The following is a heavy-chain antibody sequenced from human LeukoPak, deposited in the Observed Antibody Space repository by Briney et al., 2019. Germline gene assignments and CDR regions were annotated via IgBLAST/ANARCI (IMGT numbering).Heavy chain of an antibody. J-gene: IGHJ5*02. D-gene: IGHD6-13*01. CDR1: GDSISSSSYY. Sequence: PSETLSLTCTVSGDSISSSSYYWGWIRQPPGKGLEWIGSIYYSGNTYYNPSLKSRVTISVDTSKNQFSLRLSSVTAADTAVFYCARQSWRAAGRIRWFDPWGQGTLVTVSS. CDR3: ARQSWRAAGRIRWFDP. CDR2: IYYSGNT. V-gene: IGHV4-39*01.